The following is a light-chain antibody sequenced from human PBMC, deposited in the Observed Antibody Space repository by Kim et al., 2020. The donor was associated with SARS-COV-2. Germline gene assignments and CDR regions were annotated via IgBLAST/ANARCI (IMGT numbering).Light chain of an antibody. CDR1: QGIRNY. CDR3: QKYDSAPWA. J-gene: IGKJ1*01. Sequence: DTQMTQSPSSLSASVGDRVTITCRASQGIRNYLVWYQQKPGKVPKLLIYAASTLQSGVPSRFSGSGSGTDFTLTIGSLQPEDVATYYCQKYDSAPWAFGQGTKVDIK. V-gene: IGKV1-27*01. CDR2: AAS.